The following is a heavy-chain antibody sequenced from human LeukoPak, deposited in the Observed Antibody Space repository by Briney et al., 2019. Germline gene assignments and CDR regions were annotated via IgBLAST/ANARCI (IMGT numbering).Heavy chain of an antibody. CDR3: ARDQGCDFWSGYCDAFDI. CDR2: ISAYNGST. D-gene: IGHD3-3*01. V-gene: IGHV1-18*01. CDR1: GYTFTSYG. J-gene: IGHJ3*02. Sequence: GASVKVSCKASGYTFTSYGISWVRQAPGQGLEWMGWISAYNGSTNYAQKLQGRVTMTTDTSTSTAYMELRSLRSDDTAVYYCARDQGCDFWSGYCDAFDIWGQGTMVTVSS.